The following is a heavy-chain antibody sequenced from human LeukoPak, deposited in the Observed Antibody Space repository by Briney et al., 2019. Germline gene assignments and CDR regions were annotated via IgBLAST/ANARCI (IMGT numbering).Heavy chain of an antibody. D-gene: IGHD6-19*01. J-gene: IGHJ4*02. CDR3: AREKQGSSVAGPLDY. V-gene: IGHV4-61*02. CDR2: IYTSGST. CDR1: GGSISSGSYY. Sequence: PSQTLSLTCTVSGGSISSGSYYWSWIRQPAGKGLEYIGRIYTSGSTSYNPSLKSRVTISVDTSKNQFSLKLSSVTAADTAVYYCAREKQGSSVAGPLDYWGQGTLVTVSS.